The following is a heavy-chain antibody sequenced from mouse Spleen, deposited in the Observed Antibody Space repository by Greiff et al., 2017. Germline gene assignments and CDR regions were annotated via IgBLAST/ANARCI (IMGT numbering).Heavy chain of an antibody. Sequence: VQRVESGGGLVQSGRSLRLSCATSGFTFSDFYMEWVRQAPGKGLEWIAASRNKANDYTTEYSASVKGRFIVSRDTSQSILYLQMNALRAEDTAIYYCARSYYDYDGGFAYWGQGTLVTVSA. D-gene: IGHD2-4*01. CDR3: ARSYYDYDGGFAY. J-gene: IGHJ3*01. CDR1: GFTFSDFY. V-gene: IGHV7-1*01. CDR2: SRNKANDYTT.